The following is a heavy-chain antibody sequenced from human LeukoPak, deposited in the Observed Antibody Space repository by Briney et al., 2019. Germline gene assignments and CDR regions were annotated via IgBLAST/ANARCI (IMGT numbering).Heavy chain of an antibody. J-gene: IGHJ4*02. CDR2: ISSSSSYI. Sequence: GGSLRLSCAASGFTFSSYGMSWVRQAPGKGLEWVSSISSSSSYIYYADSVKGRFTISRDNAKNSLYLQMNSLRAEDTAGYYCSNPHCYDSSGYYFGYWGQGTLVTVSS. D-gene: IGHD3-22*01. V-gene: IGHV3-21*01. CDR1: GFTFSSYG. CDR3: SNPHCYDSSGYYFGY.